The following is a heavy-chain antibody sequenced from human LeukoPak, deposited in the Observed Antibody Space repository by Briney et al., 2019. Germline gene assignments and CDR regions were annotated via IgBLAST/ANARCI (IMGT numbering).Heavy chain of an antibody. D-gene: IGHD6-19*01. V-gene: IGHV3-11*04. CDR1: GFTFSDYY. CDR3: ARAPHYSASSGYNWFHP. J-gene: IGHJ5*02. Sequence: PGGSLRLSCAASGFTFSDYYMSWIRQAPGKGLEWVSYISSSSSTIYYADSVKGRFTISRDNAKNSLYLQMNSLRAEDTAVYYCARAPHYSASSGYNWFHPWGQGSLVTVSS. CDR2: ISSSSSTI.